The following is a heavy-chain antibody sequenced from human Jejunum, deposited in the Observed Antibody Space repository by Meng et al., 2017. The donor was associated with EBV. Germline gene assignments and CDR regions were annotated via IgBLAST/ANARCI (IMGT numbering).Heavy chain of an antibody. CDR1: GGSISDNDW. V-gene: IGHV4-4*02. CDR2: IYHGGGT. CDR3: AGNGYYALEY. Sequence: QVQLQESGPRLEKPSGTLSLTCVASGGSISDNDWWSWVRQPPGKGLEWLGEIYHGGGTNYNPSLESRVTISVDKSKNQFSLKLNSVTVADTAVYYCAGNGYYALEYWGPGILVTVSS. D-gene: IGHD3-22*01. J-gene: IGHJ4*02.